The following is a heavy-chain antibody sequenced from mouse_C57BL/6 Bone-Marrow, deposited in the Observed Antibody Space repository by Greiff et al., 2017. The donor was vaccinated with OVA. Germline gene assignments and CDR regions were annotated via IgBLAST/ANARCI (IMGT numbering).Heavy chain of an antibody. Sequence: QVQLQQPGAELVMPGASVKLSCKASGYTFTSYWMHWVKQRPGQGLEWIGEIDPSDSYTNYNQKFKGKSTLTVDKSSSTAYMQLSSLTSEDSAVYYCAREGYFGVWGTGTTVTVSS. V-gene: IGHV1-69*01. CDR3: AREGYFGV. J-gene: IGHJ1*03. CDR1: GYTFTSYW. CDR2: IDPSDSYT.